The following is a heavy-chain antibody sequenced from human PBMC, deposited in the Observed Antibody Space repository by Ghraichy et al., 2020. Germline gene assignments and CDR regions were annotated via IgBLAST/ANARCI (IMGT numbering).Heavy chain of an antibody. J-gene: IGHJ3*02. CDR2: IFYNGSP. V-gene: IGHV4-30-4*01. Sequence: SQTLSLTCTASGDSISSVNYFWSWIRQSPGKGLEWIAYIFYNGSPFYSPSLKSRTTISMDTSKNQVFLQLNSVTAAYTAIYYCAREVYRPVNSDAFDIWGPGTMVTVSS. CDR1: GDSISSVNYF. CDR3: AREVYRPVNSDAFDI. D-gene: IGHD1-26*01.